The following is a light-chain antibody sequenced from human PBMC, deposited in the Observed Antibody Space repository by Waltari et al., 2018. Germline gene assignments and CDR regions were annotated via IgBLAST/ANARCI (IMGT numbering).Light chain of an antibody. CDR3: QSADDSGNHVL. V-gene: IGLV3-25*03. J-gene: IGLJ2*01. Sequence: SPGLTQPPSVSVSPGQTAILTCSGSELTDKYIYWFQQRSGQAPVVVIRRNTGRPSGIPRRFSASDSGTTGTLVISGVEAEDEADYYCQSADDSGNHVLFGGGTRLTVL. CDR1: ELTDKY. CDR2: RNT.